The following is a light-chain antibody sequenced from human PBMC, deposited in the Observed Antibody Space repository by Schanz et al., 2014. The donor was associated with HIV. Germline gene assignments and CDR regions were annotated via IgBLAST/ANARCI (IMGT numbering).Light chain of an antibody. CDR1: QSVSSSY. CDR2: GAS. Sequence: EIVLTQSPGTLSLSPGERATLSCRASQSVSSSYLAWYQQKPGQAPRLLIYGASSRATGIPDRFSGSGSGTDFTLTISRLEPEDFAVYYCQQYGSSPYTFGQGTKLDIQ. J-gene: IGKJ2*01. V-gene: IGKV3-20*01. CDR3: QQYGSSPYT.